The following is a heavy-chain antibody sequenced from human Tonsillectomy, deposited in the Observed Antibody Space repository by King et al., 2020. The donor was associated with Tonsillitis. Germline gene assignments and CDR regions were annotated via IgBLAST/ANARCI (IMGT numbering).Heavy chain of an antibody. CDR1: GGSISSSSYY. CDR2: FYYSWST. J-gene: IGHJ4*02. V-gene: IGHV4-39*07. Sequence: CTVSGGSISSSSYYWAWIRQPPGKGLEWIGRFYYSWSTDYNLSLKSRVTISVDTSNNQFSLKLTSVTAADTAVYYCARVPDYLGRGTMVTV. CDR3: ARVPDY.